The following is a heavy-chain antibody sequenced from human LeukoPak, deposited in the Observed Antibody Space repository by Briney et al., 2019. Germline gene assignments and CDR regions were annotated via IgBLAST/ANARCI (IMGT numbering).Heavy chain of an antibody. J-gene: IGHJ4*02. CDR2: ISYDGSNK. CDR1: GFTFSSYG. V-gene: IGHV3-30*18. D-gene: IGHD2-2*01. Sequence: GRSLRLSCAASGFTFSSYGMHWVRQAPGKGLEWVAVISYDGSNKYYADSVKGRFTISRDNSKNTLYLQMNSLRAEDTAVYYCAKGSIRRYQPLPSGVDYWGQGTPVTVSS. CDR3: AKGSIRRYQPLPSGVDY.